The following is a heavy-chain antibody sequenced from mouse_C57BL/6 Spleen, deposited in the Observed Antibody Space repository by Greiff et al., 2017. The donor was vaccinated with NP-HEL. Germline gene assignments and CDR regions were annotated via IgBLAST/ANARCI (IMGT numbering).Heavy chain of an antibody. CDR3: ARGSRLDY. D-gene: IGHD1-1*01. Sequence: QVQLQQPGAELVKPGASVKLSCKASGYTFASYWMQWIKQRPGQGLEWIGEIDPSDTYTNYNQKFKGKATLTVDTSSSTAYMQLSSLTSEDSAVYDCARGSRLDYWGQGTTLTVSS. V-gene: IGHV1-50*01. J-gene: IGHJ2*01. CDR2: IDPSDTYT. CDR1: GYTFASYW.